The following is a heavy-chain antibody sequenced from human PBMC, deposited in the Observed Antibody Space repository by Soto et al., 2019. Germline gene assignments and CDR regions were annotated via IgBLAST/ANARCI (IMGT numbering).Heavy chain of an antibody. D-gene: IGHD3-10*01. V-gene: IGHV3-30*18. Sequence: QVQLVESGGGVVQPGRSLRLSCAASGFTFSSYGMHWVRQAPGKGLEWVAVISYDGSNKYYADSVKGRFTISRDNSKNTLYLQMNCLRAEDTAVYYCAKEGVPLSGGSGSYFRVDYWGQGTLVTVSS. CDR1: GFTFSSYG. J-gene: IGHJ4*02. CDR2: ISYDGSNK. CDR3: AKEGVPLSGGSGSYFRVDY.